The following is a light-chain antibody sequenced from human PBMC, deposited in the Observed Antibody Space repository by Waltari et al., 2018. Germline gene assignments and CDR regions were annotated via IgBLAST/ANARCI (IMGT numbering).Light chain of an antibody. CDR1: QSVSGK. J-gene: IGKJ1*01. CDR2: GAS. CDR3: QQYNGWPRT. Sequence: EIVMTQSPVTLSESPGQRVTLSCRASQSVSGKLVWYQQNPGQSPRVLIYGASTRATGVPARFSGSGSGTEFTLTISSLQAEDIAVYYCQQYNGWPRTFGQGTKVEI. V-gene: IGKV3-15*01.